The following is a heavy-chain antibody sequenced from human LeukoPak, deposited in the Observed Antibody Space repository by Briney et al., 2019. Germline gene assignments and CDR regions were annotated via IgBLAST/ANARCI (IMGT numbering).Heavy chain of an antibody. V-gene: IGHV1-46*02. CDR1: GYSFNSQG. J-gene: IGHJ4*02. Sequence: ASVKVSCKASGYSFNSQGMNWVRQAPGQGLEWMGFINPSGGSTSYAQKFKGRVTMTRDMSTSTVYMELSSLRSEDTAVYYCARNVQSGFDYWGQGTLVTVSS. CDR2: INPSGGST. CDR3: ARNVQSGFDY. D-gene: IGHD3-10*01.